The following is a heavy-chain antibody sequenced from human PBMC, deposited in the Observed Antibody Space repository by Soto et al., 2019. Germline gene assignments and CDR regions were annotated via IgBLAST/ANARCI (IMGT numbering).Heavy chain of an antibody. V-gene: IGHV3-23*01. J-gene: IGHJ3*02. Sequence: GGSLRLSCAASGFTFSSYAMSWVRQAPGKGLEWVSAISGSGGSTYYADSVKGRFTISRDNSKNTLYLQMNSLRAEVTAVYYCAKVVGLGYCSGGSCYLGAFDIWGQGTMVTVSS. CDR1: GFTFSSYA. CDR3: AKVVGLGYCSGGSCYLGAFDI. CDR2: ISGSGGST. D-gene: IGHD2-15*01.